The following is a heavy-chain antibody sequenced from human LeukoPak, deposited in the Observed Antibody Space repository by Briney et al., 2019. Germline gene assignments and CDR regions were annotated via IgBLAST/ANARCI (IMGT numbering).Heavy chain of an antibody. CDR2: INTDGTVT. V-gene: IGHV3-74*01. CDR1: GFTFSKNW. D-gene: IGHD6-19*01. Sequence: PGGSLRLSCAASGFTFSKNWVLWVRHAPGKGLESVSRINTDGTVTTYADSVKGRFTVSRDNADNTMFLQMNSVRDEDTAVYYCATKQWLAPPPDSWGQGTPVTVSS. CDR3: ATKQWLAPPPDS. J-gene: IGHJ4*02.